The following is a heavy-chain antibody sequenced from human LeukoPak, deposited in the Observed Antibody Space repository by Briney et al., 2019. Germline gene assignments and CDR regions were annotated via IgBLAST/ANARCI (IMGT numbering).Heavy chain of an antibody. CDR1: GGSISSSTYY. CDR2: IYYSGNT. Sequence: SETLSLTCTVSGGSISSSTYYWGWLRQSPGKGLEWIGNIYYSGNTYYNPSLKSRVTISVDTSKNQFSLKLSSVTAADTAVYYCVLDYGDYAFDYWGQGTLVTVSS. V-gene: IGHV4-39*01. CDR3: VLDYGDYAFDY. J-gene: IGHJ4*02. D-gene: IGHD4-17*01.